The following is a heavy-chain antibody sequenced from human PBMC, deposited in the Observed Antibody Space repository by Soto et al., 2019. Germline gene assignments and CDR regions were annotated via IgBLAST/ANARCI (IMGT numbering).Heavy chain of an antibody. CDR3: ARMGYSSGDSGWFDP. CDR1: GFTVSSNY. V-gene: IGHV3-66*01. D-gene: IGHD3-22*01. CDR2: IYSGGST. J-gene: IGHJ5*02. Sequence: EVQLVESGGGLVQPGGSLRLSCAASGFTVSSNYMSWVRQAPGKGLEWVSVIYSGGSTYYADSVKGRFTVSRDNSKNTLYFQMNSLRAEDTAVYYCARMGYSSGDSGWFDPWGQGTLVTVSS.